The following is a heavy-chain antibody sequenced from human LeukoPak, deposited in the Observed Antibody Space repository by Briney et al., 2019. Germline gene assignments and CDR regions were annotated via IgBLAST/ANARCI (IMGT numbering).Heavy chain of an antibody. CDR2: ISYDGSNK. Sequence: QSGGSLRLSCAASGFTFGSYGMHWVRQAPGKGLEWVAVISYDGSNKYYADSVKGRFTISRDNSKNTLYLQMNSLRAEDTAVYYCAKGIRQIPMIVGEGAFDIWGQGTMVTVSS. D-gene: IGHD3-22*01. CDR3: AKGIRQIPMIVGEGAFDI. J-gene: IGHJ3*02. CDR1: GFTFGSYG. V-gene: IGHV3-30*18.